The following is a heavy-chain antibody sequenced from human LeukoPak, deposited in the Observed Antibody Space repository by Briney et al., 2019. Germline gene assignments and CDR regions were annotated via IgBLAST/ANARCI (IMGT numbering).Heavy chain of an antibody. V-gene: IGHV5-51*01. CDR1: GYSFTSYW. J-gene: IGHJ4*02. Sequence: GESLKISCKGSGYSFTSYWIGWVRQMPRKGLEWMGIIYPGDSDTRYSPSFQGQVTISADKSISTAYLQWSSLKASDTAMYYCARLPILSIAVAGTDYYFDYWGQGTLVTVSS. CDR2: IYPGDSDT. CDR3: ARLPILSIAVAGTDYYFDY. D-gene: IGHD6-19*01.